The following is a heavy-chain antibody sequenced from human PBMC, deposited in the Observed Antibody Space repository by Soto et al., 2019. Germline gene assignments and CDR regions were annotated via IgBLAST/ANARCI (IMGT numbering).Heavy chain of an antibody. J-gene: IGHJ6*02. CDR3: ARDGSTSWYSYDYHGMDV. CDR2: INQDGSEQ. V-gene: IGHV3-7*05. Sequence: EVQLVESGGGLVQPGGSLRLSCGASGFTFRTYWLSWVRQVPGKGLEWVANINQDGSEQNYVDSVKGRFTISRYNAKNSLHLPMSSLRAEDTALYYCARDGSTSWYSYDYHGMDVWGQGTTVTVSS. CDR1: GFTFRTYW. D-gene: IGHD5-18*01.